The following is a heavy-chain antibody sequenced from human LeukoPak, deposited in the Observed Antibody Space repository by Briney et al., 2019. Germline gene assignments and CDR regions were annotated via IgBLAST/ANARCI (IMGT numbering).Heavy chain of an antibody. V-gene: IGHV3-7*01. D-gene: IGHD6-6*01. J-gene: IGHJ4*02. Sequence: PGGSLRLSCAASGFTFSDYLMSWVRQAPGKGLEWVANIKQDGSEKYYVDSVKGRFTISRDNAKNSLYLQMNSLRAEDTAVYYCARGPRLYSSSPIVAFDYWGQGTLVTVSS. CDR2: IKQDGSEK. CDR3: ARGPRLYSSSPIVAFDY. CDR1: GFTFSDYL.